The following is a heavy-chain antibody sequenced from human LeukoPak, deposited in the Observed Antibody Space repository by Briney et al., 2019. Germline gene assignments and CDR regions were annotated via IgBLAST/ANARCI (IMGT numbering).Heavy chain of an antibody. D-gene: IGHD3-9*01. V-gene: IGHV4-34*01. CDR2: INHSGST. Sequence: PSETLSLTCAVSGGSFSGYYWSWIRQPPGKGLEWIGEINHSGSTNYNPSLKSRVTISVDTSKNQFSLKLSSVTAADTAVYYCASRPGLRYFDWLLYGFDYWGQGTLVTVSS. CDR1: GGSFSGYY. CDR3: ASRPGLRYFDWLLYGFDY. J-gene: IGHJ4*02.